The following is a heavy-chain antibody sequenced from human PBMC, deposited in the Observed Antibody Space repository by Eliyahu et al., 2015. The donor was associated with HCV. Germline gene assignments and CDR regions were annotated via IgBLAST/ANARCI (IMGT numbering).Heavy chain of an antibody. Sequence: EVQLVESGGGLVQPGGSLRLSCTASGFTFRTYWMAGVRHAPGKGLEWVASIGQDGSEKYYVDFLKGRFSISRDNAKNSLYLQMDSLRAEDTAVYHCARSGYPYGSHFDYWGRGTLVTVSS. D-gene: IGHD5-18*01. CDR3: ARSGYPYGSHFDY. CDR2: IGQDGSEK. V-gene: IGHV3-7*01. CDR1: GFTFRTYW. J-gene: IGHJ4*02.